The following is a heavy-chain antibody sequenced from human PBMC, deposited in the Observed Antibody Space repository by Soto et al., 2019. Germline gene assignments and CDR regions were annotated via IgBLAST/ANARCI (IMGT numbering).Heavy chain of an antibody. Sequence: QSGGSLRLSCASSGFTFSSYAMSWVRQAPGKGLEWVSSISRSDDGPYYADSVKGRFTISRDNSQNTLYLLMNSLRAEDTAVYYCAKNYFFDSWGQGAPVTVSS. CDR2: ISRSDDGP. CDR1: GFTFSSYA. CDR3: AKNYFFDS. J-gene: IGHJ4*02. V-gene: IGHV3-23*01.